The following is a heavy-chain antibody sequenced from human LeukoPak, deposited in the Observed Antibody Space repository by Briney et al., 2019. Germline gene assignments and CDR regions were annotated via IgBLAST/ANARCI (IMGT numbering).Heavy chain of an antibody. CDR2: INPDGSRT. V-gene: IGHV3-74*01. CDR3: ARAGYRDAYNW. Sequence: GGSQSLSCAASGFTFNTYWMVWVRQAPGKGLVWVSRINPDGSRTSYADSVKRRFTISRDNAKNTLSLQMNSLRAEDTAVYYCARAGYRDAYNWWGQGSLVTVSS. D-gene: IGHD5-24*01. J-gene: IGHJ4*02. CDR1: GFTFNTYW.